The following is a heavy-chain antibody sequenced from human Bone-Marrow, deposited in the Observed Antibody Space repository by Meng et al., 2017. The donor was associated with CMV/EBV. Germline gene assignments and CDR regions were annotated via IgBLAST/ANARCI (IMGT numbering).Heavy chain of an antibody. Sequence: ASVKVSCKASGYTFSSYGISWVRQAPGQGLEWMGWISAYNGNTNYAQKLQGRVTMTTDTSASKAYMELRSLRSDDTAVYYCARDLKEDCSSTSCYRDYYYYGMDVWGQGTTVTVSS. CDR1: GYTFSSYG. D-gene: IGHD2-2*02. V-gene: IGHV1-18*01. J-gene: IGHJ6*02. CDR2: ISAYNGNT. CDR3: ARDLKEDCSSTSCYRDYYYYGMDV.